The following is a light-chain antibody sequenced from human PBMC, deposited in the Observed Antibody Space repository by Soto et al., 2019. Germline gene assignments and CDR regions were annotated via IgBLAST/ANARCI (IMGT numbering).Light chain of an antibody. V-gene: IGKV3-20*01. CDR2: GAS. CDR1: QSVSSSN. Sequence: ESVLTQSPGTLSLSPGERAALSCRASQSVSSSNLGWYHQKPGQAPRLLIYGASSRATGIPDRFSGSGSGTDFTLTISRLEPEDFAVYYCQQCGSSPVTFGQGTKVDNK. J-gene: IGKJ1*01. CDR3: QQCGSSPVT.